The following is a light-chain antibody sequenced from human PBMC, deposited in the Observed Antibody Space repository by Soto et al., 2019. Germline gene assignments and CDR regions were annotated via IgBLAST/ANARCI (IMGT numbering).Light chain of an antibody. CDR2: GAS. Sequence: DIQLAQSPSSLSASVGDRVTITCRARQSINNYLNWYQQKPGKAPKLLVYGASTLQDGVPSRFSGSGSGTDFTLTISRLQPEDFAVYYCQQYGSSPPITFGGGTKVEIK. J-gene: IGKJ4*01. V-gene: IGKV1-39*01. CDR1: QSINNY. CDR3: QQYGSSPPIT.